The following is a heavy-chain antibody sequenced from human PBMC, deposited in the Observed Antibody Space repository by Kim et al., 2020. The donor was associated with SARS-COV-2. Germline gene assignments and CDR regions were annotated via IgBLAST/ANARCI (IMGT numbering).Heavy chain of an antibody. CDR1: GGSFSGYY. CDR3: SRRLSNTSGWGSHYCDL. D-gene: IGHD3-10*01. CDR2: INHSGRT. J-gene: IGHJ4*02. V-gene: IGHV4-34*01. Sequence: SETLSLTCAVYGGSFSGYYWSWIRQPPGKGLEWIGEINHSGRTNYNPSLTSLVTISVDTSKNQFSLKLTSVTAADAAVYFCSRRLSNTSGWGSHYCDLWGQGILVTVSS.